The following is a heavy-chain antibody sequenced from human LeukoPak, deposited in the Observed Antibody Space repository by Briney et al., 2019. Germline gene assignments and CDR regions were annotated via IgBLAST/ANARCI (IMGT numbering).Heavy chain of an antibody. CDR1: GFTFSSYS. D-gene: IGHD6-13*01. CDR3: ARGGGIAAAGKGFDP. J-gene: IGHJ5*02. CDR2: ISSSSSYI. Sequence: GGSLRLSCAASGFTFSSYSMNWVRQAPGKGLEWVSSISSSSSYIYYADSVKGRFTISRDNAKNSLYLQMNSLRAEDTAVYYCARGGGIAAAGKGFDPWGQGTPVTVSS. V-gene: IGHV3-21*01.